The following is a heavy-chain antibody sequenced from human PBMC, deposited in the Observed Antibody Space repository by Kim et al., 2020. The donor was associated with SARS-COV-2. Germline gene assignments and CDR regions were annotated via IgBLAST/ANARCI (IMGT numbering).Heavy chain of an antibody. V-gene: IGHV1-2*06. D-gene: IGHD2-15*01. CDR3: ARLAPRYCSGGSCYSNVAGQAFDI. CDR2: INPNSGGT. J-gene: IGHJ3*02. CDR1: GYTFTGYY. Sequence: ASVKVSCKASGYTFTGYYMHWVRQAPGQGLEWMGRINPNSGGTNYAQKFQGRVTMTRDTSISTAYMELSRLRSDDTAVYYCARLAPRYCSGGSCYSNVAGQAFDIWGQGTMVTVSS.